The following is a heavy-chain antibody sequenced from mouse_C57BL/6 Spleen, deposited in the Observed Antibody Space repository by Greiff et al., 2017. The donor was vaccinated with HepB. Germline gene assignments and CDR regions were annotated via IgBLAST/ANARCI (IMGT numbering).Heavy chain of an antibody. CDR1: GYTFTSYW. J-gene: IGHJ2*01. D-gene: IGHD3-3*01. V-gene: IGHV1-52*01. CDR3: ERRGPHGDYFDY. Sequence: QVQLQQPGAELVRPGSSVKLSCKASGYTFTSYWMHWVKQRPIQGLEWIGNIDPSDSETHYNQKFKDKATLTVDKSSSTAYMQLSSLTSEDSAVYYCERRGPHGDYFDYWGQGTTLTVSS. CDR2: IDPSDSET.